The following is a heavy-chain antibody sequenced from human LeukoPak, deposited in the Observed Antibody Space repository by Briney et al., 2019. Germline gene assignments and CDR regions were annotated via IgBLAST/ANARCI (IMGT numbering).Heavy chain of an antibody. D-gene: IGHD3-3*01. Sequence: PSETLSLTCAVYGGSFSGYYWSWIRQPPGKGLEWIGEINHSGSTNYNPSLKSRVTISVDTSKNQFSLKLSSVTAADTAVYYCARHRSIFGVVSIDYWGQGTLVTVSS. V-gene: IGHV4-34*01. CDR2: INHSGST. CDR3: ARHRSIFGVVSIDY. CDR1: GGSFSGYY. J-gene: IGHJ4*02.